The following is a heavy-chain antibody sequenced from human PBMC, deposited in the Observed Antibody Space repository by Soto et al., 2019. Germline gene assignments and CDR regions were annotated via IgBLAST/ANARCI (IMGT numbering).Heavy chain of an antibody. D-gene: IGHD1-1*01. V-gene: IGHV4-34*01. J-gene: IGHJ3*02. CDR2: MSHSGGT. CDR1: GGFVSSGSYY. CDR3: ARVERGTVTTVVDAFDI. Sequence: QVQLQQWGAGLLKPSETLSLTCAVYGGFVSSGSYYWSWIRQPPGKGLEWIGEMSHSGGTHFNPSLKLRVTLSVDTSKNQFSLNIYSVTAADTALYYCARVERGTVTTVVDAFDIWGPGTMVTVSS.